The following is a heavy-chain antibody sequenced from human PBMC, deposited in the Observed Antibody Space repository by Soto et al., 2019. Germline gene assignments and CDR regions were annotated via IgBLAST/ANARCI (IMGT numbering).Heavy chain of an antibody. CDR1: GYSFTSYW. J-gene: IGHJ4*02. CDR3: ARSIESYYDILTGYHHHFDY. V-gene: IGHV5-51*01. D-gene: IGHD3-9*01. Sequence: GESLKISCKGCGYSFTSYWIGWVRQMTGKGLEWMGIIYPGDSDTRYSPSFQGQVTISADKSISTAYLQWSSLKASDTAMYYCARSIESYYDILTGYHHHFDYWGQGTLVTVSS. CDR2: IYPGDSDT.